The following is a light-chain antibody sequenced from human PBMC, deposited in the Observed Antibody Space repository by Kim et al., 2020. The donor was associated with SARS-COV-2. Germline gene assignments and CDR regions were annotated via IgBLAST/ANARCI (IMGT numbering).Light chain of an antibody. CDR1: SSTIGAGYC. Sequence: WFTCSLNGGSSTIGAGYCVHWNRQLPGSPVKHHTLPDTRRLSGVPDRHSGSKSDTSDSQANTGLQAEDGADYYCQSYDSRLGGWVYGGGTQLTVL. CDR3: QSYDSRLGGWV. CDR2: PDT. V-gene: IGLV1-40*01. J-gene: IGLJ3*02.